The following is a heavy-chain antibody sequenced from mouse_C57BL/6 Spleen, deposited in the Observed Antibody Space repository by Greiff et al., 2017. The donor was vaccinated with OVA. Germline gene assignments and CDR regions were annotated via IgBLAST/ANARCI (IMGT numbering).Heavy chain of an antibody. V-gene: IGHV1-15*01. CDR1: GYTFTDYE. CDR3: TRRDWDWYFDV. D-gene: IGHD4-1*01. CDR2: IDPETGGT. Sequence: QVQLKESGAELVRPGASVTLSCKASGYTFTDYEMHWVKQTPVHGLEWIGAIDPETGGTAYNQKFKGKAILTADKSSSTAYMELRSLTSEDSAVYYCTRRDWDWYFDVWGTGTTVTVSS. J-gene: IGHJ1*03.